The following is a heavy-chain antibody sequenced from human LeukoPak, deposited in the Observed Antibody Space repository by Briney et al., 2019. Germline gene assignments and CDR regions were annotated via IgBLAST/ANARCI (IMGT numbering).Heavy chain of an antibody. J-gene: IGHJ4*02. Sequence: SETLSLTCTVSGGSIISGGYYWSWIRQHPGKGLEWIGYIYYSGSTYYNPSLKSRVTISVDTSKNQFSLKLSSVTAADTAVYYCARAGGFFSPFGYWGQGTLVTVSS. CDR3: ARAGGFFSPFGY. D-gene: IGHD3-3*01. V-gene: IGHV4-31*03. CDR2: IYYSGST. CDR1: GGSIISGGYY.